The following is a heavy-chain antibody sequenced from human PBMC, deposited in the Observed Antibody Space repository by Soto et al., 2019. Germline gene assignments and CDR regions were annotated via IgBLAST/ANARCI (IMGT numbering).Heavy chain of an antibody. J-gene: IGHJ6*02. CDR1: GYSFTSYW. CDR3: ARSEWLRLNYYGMDV. Sequence: GESLKISCKGSGYSFTSYWIGWVRQMPGKGLEWMGIIYPGDSDTRYSPSFQGQVTISADKSISTAYLQWSSLKASDTAMYYCARSEWLRLNYYGMDVWGQGITVTVSS. V-gene: IGHV5-51*01. CDR2: IYPGDSDT. D-gene: IGHD5-12*01.